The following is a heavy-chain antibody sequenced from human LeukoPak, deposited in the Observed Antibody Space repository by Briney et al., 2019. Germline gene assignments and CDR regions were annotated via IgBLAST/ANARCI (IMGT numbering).Heavy chain of an antibody. J-gene: IGHJ4*02. CDR3: ARGSITLVRGFVDY. CDR1: VYTFTGYY. CDR2: INPNSGGT. D-gene: IGHD3-10*01. V-gene: IGHV1-2*02. Sequence: GASVTVSCKASVYTFTGYYMHWVRQPPGQGLEWMGWINPNSGGTNYAQKFQGRVTMTRDTSISTAYMELSRLRSDDTAVYYCARGSITLVRGFVDYWGQGTLVTVSS.